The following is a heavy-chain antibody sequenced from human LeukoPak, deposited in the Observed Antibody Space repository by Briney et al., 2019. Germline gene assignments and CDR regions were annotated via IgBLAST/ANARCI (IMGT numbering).Heavy chain of an antibody. J-gene: IGHJ4*02. V-gene: IGHV3-23*01. CDR3: AKDRPSVGATNPPSAEDY. CDR1: GFTFSSYA. Sequence: PGGSLRLSCAASGFTFSSYAMSWVRQAPGKGLEWVSAISGSGGSTYYADSVKGRFTISRDNSKNTLYLQMNSLRAEDTAVYYCAKDRPSVGATNPPSAEDYWGQGTLVTVSS. CDR2: ISGSGGST. D-gene: IGHD1-26*01.